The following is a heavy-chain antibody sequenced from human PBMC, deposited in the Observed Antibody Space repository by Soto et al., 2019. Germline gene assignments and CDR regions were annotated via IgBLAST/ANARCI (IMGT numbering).Heavy chain of an antibody. CDR1: GFTFSSYG. CDR3: AKAGYSGSYHTILYYFDY. J-gene: IGHJ4*02. D-gene: IGHD1-26*01. Sequence: QVQLVESGGGVVQPGRSLRLSCAASGFTFSSYGMHWVRQAPGKGLEWVAVISYDGSNKYYADSVKGRFTISRDNSKNTLYLQMNSLSAEDTAVYYCAKAGYSGSYHTILYYFDYWGQGTLVTVSS. CDR2: ISYDGSNK. V-gene: IGHV3-30*18.